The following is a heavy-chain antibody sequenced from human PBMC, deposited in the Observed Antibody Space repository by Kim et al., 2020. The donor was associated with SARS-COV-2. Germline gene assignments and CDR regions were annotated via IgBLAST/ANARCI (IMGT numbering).Heavy chain of an antibody. CDR2: IYYSGNT. J-gene: IGHJ4*02. CDR3: ARAPDDFWRGYPYYCDY. D-gene: IGHD3-3*01. V-gene: IGHV4-61*01. CDR1: GGSVSSGSYF. Sequence: SETLSLTCTVSGGSVSSGSYFWSWIRQPPGKGLEWIGYIYYSGNTNYNPSLKSRVTMSVDTSKNQFSLKLRSVTAADTAVYYCARAPDDFWRGYPYYCDYWGQGTLVTVSS.